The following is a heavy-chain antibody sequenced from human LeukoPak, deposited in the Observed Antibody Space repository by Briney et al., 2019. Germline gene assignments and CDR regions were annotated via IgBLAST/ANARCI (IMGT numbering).Heavy chain of an antibody. CDR1: GYTFTSYG. CDR3: ARRQYYYDSSGYYVYYYYGMDV. Sequence: GASVKVSCKASGYTFTSYGISWVRQAPGQGLEWMGWISAYNGNTNYAQKLQGRVTMTTDTSTSTAYMELRSLRSDDTAVYYCARRQYYYDSSGYYVYYYYGMDVWGQGTTVTVSS. V-gene: IGHV1-18*01. J-gene: IGHJ6*02. D-gene: IGHD3-22*01. CDR2: ISAYNGNT.